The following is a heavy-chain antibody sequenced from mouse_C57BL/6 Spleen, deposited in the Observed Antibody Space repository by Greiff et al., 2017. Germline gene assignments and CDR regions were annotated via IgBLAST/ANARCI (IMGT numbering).Heavy chain of an antibody. J-gene: IGHJ2*01. CDR2: INYDGSST. V-gene: IGHV5-16*01. CDR3: ARDNYSNYLDY. D-gene: IGHD2-5*01. Sequence: EVKLVESEGGLVQPGSSMKLSCTASGFTFSDYYMAWVRQVPEKGLEWVANINYDGSSTYYLDSLKSRFIISRDNAKNILYLQMSSLKSEDTATYYCARDNYSNYLDYWGQGTTLTVSS. CDR1: GFTFSDYY.